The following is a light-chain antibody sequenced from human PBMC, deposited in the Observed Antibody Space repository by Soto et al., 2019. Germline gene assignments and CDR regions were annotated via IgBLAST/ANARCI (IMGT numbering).Light chain of an antibody. Sequence: DIQMTQSPSTLSASVGDRVTITCRASQSISSWLAWYQQKPGKAPKLLIYDASSLESGVPSRFSGSGSGTEFTLTISSLQPDDFATYYCQQYKSDSTWTFGQGTKVDIK. V-gene: IGKV1-5*01. CDR1: QSISSW. J-gene: IGKJ1*01. CDR3: QQYKSDSTWT. CDR2: DAS.